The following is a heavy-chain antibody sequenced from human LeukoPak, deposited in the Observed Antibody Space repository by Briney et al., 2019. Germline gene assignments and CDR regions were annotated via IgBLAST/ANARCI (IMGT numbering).Heavy chain of an antibody. CDR2: ISGFDGDT. Sequence: GASVKVSCKASGYTFTTQTITWLRQAPGHGLEWMGWISGFDGDTDYAQKFQGRVTMTTDTSTNTAHMEVTSLRSDDTAVYYCARGYGATSDFEYCGQGTRVTVSS. CDR3: ARGYGATSDFEY. D-gene: IGHD4-23*01. V-gene: IGHV1-18*01. CDR1: GYTFTTQT. J-gene: IGHJ4*02.